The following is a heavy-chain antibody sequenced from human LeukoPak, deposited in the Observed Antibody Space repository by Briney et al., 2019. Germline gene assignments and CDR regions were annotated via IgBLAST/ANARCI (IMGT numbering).Heavy chain of an antibody. CDR2: IIPIFDTA. CDR3: ARDSETYCSGGSCYWSY. CDR1: GGTFSSYA. V-gene: IGHV1-69*13. J-gene: IGHJ4*02. D-gene: IGHD2-15*01. Sequence: SVKVSCKASGGTFSSYAINWVRQAPGQGLEWVGGIIPIFDTADYAQTFQGRVTITADESTSTAYMELSSLRSEDTAVYYCARDSETYCSGGSCYWSYWGQGTLVTVSS.